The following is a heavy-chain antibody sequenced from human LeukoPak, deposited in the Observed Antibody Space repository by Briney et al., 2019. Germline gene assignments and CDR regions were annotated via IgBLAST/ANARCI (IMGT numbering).Heavy chain of an antibody. V-gene: IGHV4-59*10. Sequence: SETLSLTCAVYGGSFSGYYWSWIRQPPGKGLEWIGRINTSGTTKYNPSLKSRVTMSVDTSKNQLSLKLSSVTAADTAVYYCARDGASIAAATTSALDIWGQGTMVTVSS. CDR2: INTSGTT. D-gene: IGHD6-13*01. CDR1: GGSFSGYY. J-gene: IGHJ3*02. CDR3: ARDGASIAAATTSALDI.